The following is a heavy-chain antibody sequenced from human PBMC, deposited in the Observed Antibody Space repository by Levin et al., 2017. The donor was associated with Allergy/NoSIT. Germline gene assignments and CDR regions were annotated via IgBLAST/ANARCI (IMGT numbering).Heavy chain of an antibody. Sequence: LSLTCAASGFSFSSFAMSWVRQAPGKGLEWVSGVSGSGSSTYYADSVKGRFTISRDNSKNTVYLQMNSLRAEDTAVYYCARGYCSGGRCYGAYWGQGTLVTVSS. V-gene: IGHV3-23*01. D-gene: IGHD2-15*01. CDR3: ARGYCSGGRCYGAY. J-gene: IGHJ4*02. CDR2: VSGSGSST. CDR1: GFSFSSFA.